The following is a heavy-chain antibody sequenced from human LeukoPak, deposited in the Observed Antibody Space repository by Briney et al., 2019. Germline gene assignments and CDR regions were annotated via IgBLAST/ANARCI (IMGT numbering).Heavy chain of an antibody. CDR1: GGTFISYA. V-gene: IGHV1-69*04. CDR3: ARDRLAAAGYYFDY. Sequence: SVTVSFKSSGGTFISYAISWVRQAPGQGLEWMGRIIPILGIANYAQKFQGRVTITADKSTSTAYMELSSLRSEDTAVYYCARDRLAAAGYYFDYWGQGTLVTVSS. D-gene: IGHD6-13*01. J-gene: IGHJ4*02. CDR2: IIPILGIA.